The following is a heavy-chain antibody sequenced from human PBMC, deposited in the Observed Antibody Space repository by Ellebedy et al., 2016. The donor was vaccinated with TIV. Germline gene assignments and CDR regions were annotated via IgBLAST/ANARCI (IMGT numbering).Heavy chain of an antibody. V-gene: IGHV3-23*01. CDR1: GFTFSAYV. D-gene: IGHD3-16*01. CDR3: TKRAEGWGFFDY. CDR2: MSEYDGRT. J-gene: IGHJ4*02. Sequence: PGGSLRLSCATSGFTFSAYVMAWVRQIPGKGLEWVSAMSEYDGRTFYADSVKGLFTISRDNSRDTLFLQMNSLRAEDTAVYYCTKRAEGWGFFDYWGQGILVTVSS.